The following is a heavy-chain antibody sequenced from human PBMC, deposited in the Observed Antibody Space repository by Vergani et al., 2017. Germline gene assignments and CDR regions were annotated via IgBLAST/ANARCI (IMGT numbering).Heavy chain of an antibody. D-gene: IGHD4-17*01. CDR1: GFTFSSYG. V-gene: IGHV1-18*01. CDR2: ISAYNGNT. J-gene: IGHJ4*02. Sequence: VQLLESGGGLVQPGGSLRLSCAASGFTFSSYGISWVRQAPGQGLEWMGWISAYNGNTNYAQKLQGRVTMTTDTSTSTAYMELRSLRSDDTAVYYCARTLGDYVSDYWGQGTLVTVSS. CDR3: ARTLGDYVSDY.